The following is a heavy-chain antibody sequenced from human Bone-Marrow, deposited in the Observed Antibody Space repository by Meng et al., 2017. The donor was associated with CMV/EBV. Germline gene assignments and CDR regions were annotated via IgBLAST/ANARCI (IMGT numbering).Heavy chain of an antibody. D-gene: IGHD3-22*01. J-gene: IGHJ3*02. CDR2: IIPILGIA. V-gene: IGHV1-69*10. CDR1: GGTFSSYA. CDR3: ARDRRDYYDIGYAFDI. Sequence: SVKVSCKASGGTFSSYAISWVRQAPGQGLEWMGGIIPILGIANYAQKFQGRVTITADKSTSTAYMELSSLRSDDTAVYYCARDRRDYYDIGYAFDIWGQGTMVTVSS.